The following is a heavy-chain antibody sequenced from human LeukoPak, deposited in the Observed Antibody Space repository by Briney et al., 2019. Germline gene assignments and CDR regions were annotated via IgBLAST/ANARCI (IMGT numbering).Heavy chain of an antibody. Sequence: GGSLRLSCAASGFTFSSYWMHWVRQAPGKGLVWVSRINSDGSSTSYADSVKGRFTISRDNAKNTLYLQMNSPRAEDTAVYYCARDLRRIAVAGIVGGYWGQGTLVTVSS. J-gene: IGHJ4*02. CDR1: GFTFSSYW. CDR2: INSDGSST. V-gene: IGHV3-74*01. CDR3: ARDLRRIAVAGIVGGY. D-gene: IGHD6-19*01.